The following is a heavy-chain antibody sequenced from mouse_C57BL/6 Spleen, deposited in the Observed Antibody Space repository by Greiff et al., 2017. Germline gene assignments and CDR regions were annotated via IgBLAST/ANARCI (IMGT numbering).Heavy chain of an antibody. D-gene: IGHD4-1*01. CDR3: ARGANWEFAY. J-gene: IGHJ3*01. CDR2: INPSTGGT. CDR1: GYSFTGYY. Sequence: VQLQQSGPELVKPGASVKISCKASGYSFTGYYMNWVKQSPEKSLEWIGEINPSTGGTTYNQKFKAKATLTVDKSSSTAYLQLKSLTSEDSAVYCCARGANWEFAYWGQGTLVTVSA. V-gene: IGHV1-42*01.